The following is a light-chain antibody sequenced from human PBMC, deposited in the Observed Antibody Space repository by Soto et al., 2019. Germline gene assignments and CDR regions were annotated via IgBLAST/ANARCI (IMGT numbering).Light chain of an antibody. J-gene: IGKJ1*01. Sequence: IVLTQSPGTLSLSPGERATLSCRASQTVTNNYLAWYQQKPGQAPRLLIHTGSSRATGIPDRFSGSGSGTDFTLIISRLEPEDFAVYWCQRYGSSPPTFGQGTRVEIK. CDR1: QTVTNNY. V-gene: IGKV3-20*01. CDR3: QRYGSSPPT. CDR2: TGS.